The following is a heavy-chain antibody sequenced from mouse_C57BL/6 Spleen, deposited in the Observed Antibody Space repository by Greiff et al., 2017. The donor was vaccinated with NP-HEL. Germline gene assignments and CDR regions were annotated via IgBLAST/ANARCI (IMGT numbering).Heavy chain of an antibody. CDR1: GFNIKDDY. Sequence: VQLQQSGAELVRPGASVKLSCTASGFNIKDDYMHWVKQRPEQGLEWIGWIDPENGDTEYASKFQGKATITADKSSNTAYLQLSSLTSEDTAVYYCTSIYYDYDGGFAYWGQGTLVTVSA. J-gene: IGHJ3*01. CDR3: TSIYYDYDGGFAY. V-gene: IGHV14-4*01. CDR2: IDPENGDT. D-gene: IGHD2-4*01.